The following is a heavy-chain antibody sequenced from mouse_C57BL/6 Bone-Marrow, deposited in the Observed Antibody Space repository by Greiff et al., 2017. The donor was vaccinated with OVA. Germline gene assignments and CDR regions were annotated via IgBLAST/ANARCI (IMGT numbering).Heavy chain of an antibody. CDR2: ISSGGSYT. J-gene: IGHJ3*01. V-gene: IGHV5-6*01. D-gene: IGHD1-1*01. CDR1: GFTFSSYG. CDR3: ARRGSSQFAY. Sequence: DVQLVESGGDLVKPGGSLKLSCAASGFTFSSYGMSWVRQTLDKRLEWVATISSGGSYTYYPDSVKGRFTISRDNAKNTLYLQMSSLKSEDTAMYYCARRGSSQFAYWGQGTLVTVSA.